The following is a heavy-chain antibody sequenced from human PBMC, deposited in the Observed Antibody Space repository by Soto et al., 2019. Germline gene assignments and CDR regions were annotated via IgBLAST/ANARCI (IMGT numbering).Heavy chain of an antibody. V-gene: IGHV1-3*01. CDR2: INAGNGNT. CDR3: ARSIVVVTALDY. J-gene: IGHJ4*02. D-gene: IGHD2-21*02. Sequence: ASVKVSCKASGGTISSYAISWVRQAPGQRLEWMGWINAGNGNTKYSQKFQGRVTITRDTSASTAYMELSSLRSEDTAVYYCARSIVVVTALDYWGQGTLVTVSS. CDR1: GGTISSYA.